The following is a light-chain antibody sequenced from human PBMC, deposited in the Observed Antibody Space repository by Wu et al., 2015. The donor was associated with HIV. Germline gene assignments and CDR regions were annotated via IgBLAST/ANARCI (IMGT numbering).Light chain of an antibody. Sequence: ETVLTQSPVTLSLSPGERAILSCRASQIVIDNYLAWYQQKPGQAPRLLIYGASTRATGTPARFSGNGSGAEFNFTISSMQSEDIAVYYCQQYDNWPPLTFGGGTKVEIQ. J-gene: IGKJ4*01. CDR2: GAS. V-gene: IGKV3-15*01. CDR3: QQYDNWPPLT. CDR1: QIVIDN.